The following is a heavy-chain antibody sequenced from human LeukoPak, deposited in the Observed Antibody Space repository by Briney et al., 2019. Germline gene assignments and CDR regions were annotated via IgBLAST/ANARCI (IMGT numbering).Heavy chain of an antibody. CDR1: GFTFSSHA. D-gene: IGHD6-13*01. V-gene: IGHV3-23*01. Sequence: PGGSLRLSCAASGFTFSSHAMSWVRQAPGKGLEWVSAISDSGSSTFYADSVKGRFTISRDNSKNTLYLQMNSLRAEDTAVYYRAKARYSTSPSFDYWGQGTLVTVSS. J-gene: IGHJ4*02. CDR3: AKARYSTSPSFDY. CDR2: ISDSGSST.